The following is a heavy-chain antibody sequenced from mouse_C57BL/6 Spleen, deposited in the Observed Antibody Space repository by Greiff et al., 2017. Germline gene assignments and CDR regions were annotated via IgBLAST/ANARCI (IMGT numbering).Heavy chain of an antibody. J-gene: IGHJ2*01. D-gene: IGHD4-1*01. Sequence: QVQLQQPGAELVKPGASVKLSCKASGYTFTSYWMQWVKQRPGQGLEWIGEIDPSDSYTNYNQKFKGKATLNVDTSSSKAYMQLSSLTSEDSAVYYCARRNGNSYYFDYWGQGTTLTVSS. CDR2: IDPSDSYT. CDR1: GYTFTSYW. CDR3: ARRNGNSYYFDY. V-gene: IGHV1-50*01.